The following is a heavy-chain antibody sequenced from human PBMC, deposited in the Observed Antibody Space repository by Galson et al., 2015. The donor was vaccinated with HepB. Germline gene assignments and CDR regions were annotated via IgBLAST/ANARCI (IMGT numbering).Heavy chain of an antibody. D-gene: IGHD6-13*01. CDR1: GFTVSSNH. J-gene: IGHJ6*03. Sequence: SLRLSCAASGFTVSSNHMSWVRQAPGKGLEWVSVIYSGGSTYYADSVKGRFTISRDNSKNTLYLQMNNLRAEDAAVYYCASGPGSSWYPYYYYYMDVWGKGTTVTVSS. V-gene: IGHV3-66*01. CDR2: IYSGGST. CDR3: ASGPGSSWYPYYYYYMDV.